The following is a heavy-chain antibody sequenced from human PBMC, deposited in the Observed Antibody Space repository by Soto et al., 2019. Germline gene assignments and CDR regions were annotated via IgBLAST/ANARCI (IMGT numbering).Heavy chain of an antibody. J-gene: IGHJ6*02. CDR3: AHVLVVVANYGMDV. Sequence: QITLKESGPTLVKPTQTLTLTCTFSGFSLSTSGVGVGWIRQPPGKALEWLALIYWDDDKRYSPSLTSRLTITKAPSKNRVVLTMTNMDPVDTATYYCAHVLVVVANYGMDVWGQGTTVTVSS. D-gene: IGHD2-15*01. CDR2: IYWDDDK. CDR1: GFSLSTSGVG. V-gene: IGHV2-5*02.